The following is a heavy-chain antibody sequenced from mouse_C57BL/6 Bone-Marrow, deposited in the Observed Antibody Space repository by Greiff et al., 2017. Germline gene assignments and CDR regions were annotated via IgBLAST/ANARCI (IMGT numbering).Heavy chain of an antibody. V-gene: IGHV1-69*01. D-gene: IGHD2-2*01. CDR1: GYTFTSYW. CDR3: ARDYGYSWFAY. CDR2: IDPSDSYT. J-gene: IGHJ3*01. Sequence: QVQLQQPGAELVMPGASVKLSCKASGYTFTSYWMNWVKQRPGQGLEWIGEIDPSDSYTNYNQKFKGKSTLTVDKSSSTAYMQLSSLTSEDSAVYYCARDYGYSWFAYWGQGTLVTVSA.